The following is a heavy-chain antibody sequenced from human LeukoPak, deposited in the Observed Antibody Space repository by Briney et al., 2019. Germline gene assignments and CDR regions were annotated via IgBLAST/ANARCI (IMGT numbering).Heavy chain of an antibody. D-gene: IGHD6-13*01. CDR1: GFTFSSYG. Sequence: GGSLRLSCAASGFTFSSYGMHWVRQAPGKGLEWVAVIWYDGSNKYYADSVKGRFTISRDNSKNTLYLQMNSLRAEDTAVYYCARDPGGSSWTPYYFDYWGQGTLVTVSS. CDR2: IWYDGSNK. J-gene: IGHJ4*02. CDR3: ARDPGGSSWTPYYFDY. V-gene: IGHV3-33*01.